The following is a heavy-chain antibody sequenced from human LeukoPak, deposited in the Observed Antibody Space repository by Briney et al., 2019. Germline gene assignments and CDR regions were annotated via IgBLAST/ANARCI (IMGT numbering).Heavy chain of an antibody. V-gene: IGHV3-23*01. CDR3: AKDRSGGWYYFDY. CDR1: GFTFSSYA. Sequence: GGPLRLSCAASGFTFSSYAMSWVRQAPGKGLEWVSAISGSGGSTYYADSVKGRFTISRDNSKNTLYLQMNSLRAEDTAVYYCAKDRSGGWYYFDYWGQGTLVTVSS. D-gene: IGHD6-19*01. CDR2: ISGSGGST. J-gene: IGHJ4*02.